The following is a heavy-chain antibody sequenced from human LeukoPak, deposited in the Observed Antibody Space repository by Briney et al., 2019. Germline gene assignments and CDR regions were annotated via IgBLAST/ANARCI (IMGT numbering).Heavy chain of an antibody. Sequence: PGRSLRLSCAASGFTFSSYAMHWVRQAPGKGLEWVAVISYDGSNKYYADSVKGRFTISRDNSKNTLYLQMNSLRAEDTAVYYCARGRRVFAVAGTEGVYYYYGMDVWGKGTTVTVSS. V-gene: IGHV3-30*04. D-gene: IGHD6-19*01. J-gene: IGHJ6*04. CDR2: ISYDGSNK. CDR1: GFTFSSYA. CDR3: ARGRRVFAVAGTEGVYYYYGMDV.